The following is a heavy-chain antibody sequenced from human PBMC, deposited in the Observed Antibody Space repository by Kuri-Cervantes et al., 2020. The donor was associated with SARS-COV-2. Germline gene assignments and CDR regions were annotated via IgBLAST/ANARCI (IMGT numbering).Heavy chain of an antibody. CDR2: IYTSGST. Sequence: SETLSLTCTVSGDSISDHYWSWIRQPPGKGLEWIGYIYTSGSTNYNPSLKSRVTISVDTSKNQFSLKLSSVTAADTAVYYCAREGRSARQAYYYYMDVWGKGTTVTVSS. J-gene: IGHJ6*03. D-gene: IGHD6-25*01. CDR3: AREGRSARQAYYYYMDV. CDR1: GDSISDHY. V-gene: IGHV4-4*09.